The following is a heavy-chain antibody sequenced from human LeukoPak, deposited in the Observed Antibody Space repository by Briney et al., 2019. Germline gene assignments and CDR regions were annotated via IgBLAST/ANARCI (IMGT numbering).Heavy chain of an antibody. Sequence: SETLSLTCTVSGGSISSGDYYWSWIRQPPGKGLEWIGYIYYSGSTYYNPSLKSRVTISVDTSKNQFSLKLSSVTAADTAVYYCARETSGRYDAFDIWGQGTMVTVSS. J-gene: IGHJ3*02. D-gene: IGHD1-26*01. CDR1: GGSISSGDYY. V-gene: IGHV4-30-4*08. CDR3: ARETSGRYDAFDI. CDR2: IYYSGST.